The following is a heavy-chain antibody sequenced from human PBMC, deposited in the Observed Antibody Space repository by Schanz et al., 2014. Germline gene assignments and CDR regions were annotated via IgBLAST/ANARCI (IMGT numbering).Heavy chain of an antibody. Sequence: QVQLVESGGGVVQPGRSLRLSCAASGFSFSTYAMHWVRQAPGKGLRCVAVISGNGGEKYYADSVKGRFTISRDNSKNTLYLQMNSLGPEDTAVYYCAKSALWGSGVYYASQIDYWGQGALVTVSS. V-gene: IGHV3-30*04. D-gene: IGHD3-10*01. CDR1: GFSFSTYA. J-gene: IGHJ4*02. CDR2: ISGNGGEK. CDR3: AKSALWGSGVYYASQIDY.